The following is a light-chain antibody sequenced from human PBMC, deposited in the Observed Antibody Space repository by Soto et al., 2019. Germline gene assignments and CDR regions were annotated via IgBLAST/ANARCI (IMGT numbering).Light chain of an antibody. V-gene: IGKV1-9*01. J-gene: IGKJ3*01. Sequence: IQLTQSPSSLSASVGDRVTISCRASQGIANFLAWAQQKPGKAPKLLIYGASTLQSGVPSRFSGRGSGTEFTLTISSLQPEDFATYYCQQLNSFPIPFGPGTKVDIK. CDR1: QGIANF. CDR2: GAS. CDR3: QQLNSFPIP.